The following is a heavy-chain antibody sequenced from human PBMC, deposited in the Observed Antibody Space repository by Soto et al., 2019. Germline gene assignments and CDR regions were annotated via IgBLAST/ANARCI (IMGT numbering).Heavy chain of an antibody. V-gene: IGHV3-21*01. J-gene: IGHJ6*02. CDR2: ISSSSSYI. CDR1: GFTFSSYS. D-gene: IGHD6-6*01. Sequence: EVQLVESGGGLVKPGGSLRLSCAASGFTFSSYSMNWVRQAPGKGLEWVSSISSSSSYIYYADSVKGRFTISRDNTKNALYLQMNSLRAEDTAVYYCASPTGPGVYSSSSGKGYYYYGMDVWGQGTTVTVSS. CDR3: ASPTGPGVYSSSSGKGYYYYGMDV.